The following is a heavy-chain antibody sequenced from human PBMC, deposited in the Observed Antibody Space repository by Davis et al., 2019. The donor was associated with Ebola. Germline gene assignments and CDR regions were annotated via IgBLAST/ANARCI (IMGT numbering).Heavy chain of an antibody. CDR2: ISGGGRTI. CDR3: ARVAGSTTLTAPSMDV. D-gene: IGHD4-17*01. J-gene: IGHJ6*02. CDR1: GFTFSSYA. Sequence: GGSLRLSCAASGFTFSSYAMSWVRQAPGKGLEWVSYISGGGRTIYYADSVKGRFTISRDNAKNSLYLQMNSLRAEDTAVYYCARVAGSTTLTAPSMDVWGQGTTVTVSS. V-gene: IGHV3-48*04.